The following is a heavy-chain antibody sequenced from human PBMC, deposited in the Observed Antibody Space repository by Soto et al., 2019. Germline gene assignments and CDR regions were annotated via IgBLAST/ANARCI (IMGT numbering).Heavy chain of an antibody. CDR2: IKGDGSEK. V-gene: IGHV3-7*01. D-gene: IGHD2-2*01. CDR3: AREGRGYCASTSCPGI. J-gene: IGHJ4*02. Sequence: EVQLVESGGGWVQPGGSLRLSCAASGFTFSGYWMSWVRQAPGKGLEWVANIKGDGSEKYYVDSVKGRFTISRDNAKTSLFLQMNSLRAEDTAVYYCAREGRGYCASTSCPGIWGQGTLVTVSS. CDR1: GFTFSGYW.